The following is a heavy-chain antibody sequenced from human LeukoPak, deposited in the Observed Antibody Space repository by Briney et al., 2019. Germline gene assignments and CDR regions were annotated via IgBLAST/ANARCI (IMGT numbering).Heavy chain of an antibody. CDR2: ISSSSSYI. CDR1: GFTFSSYA. D-gene: IGHD6-6*01. J-gene: IGHJ4*02. V-gene: IGHV3-21*01. CDR3: ARSNYAKSSSFDY. Sequence: GGSLRLSCAASGFTFSSYAMSWVRQAPGRGLEWVSSISSSSSYIYYADSVKGRFTISRDNAKNSLYLQMNSLRAEDTAVYYCARSNYAKSSSFDYWGQGTLVTVSS.